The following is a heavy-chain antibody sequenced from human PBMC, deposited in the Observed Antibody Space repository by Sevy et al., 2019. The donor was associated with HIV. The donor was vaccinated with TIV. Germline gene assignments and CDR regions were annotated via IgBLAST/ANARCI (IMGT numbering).Heavy chain of an antibody. CDR1: GFTFTNFW. D-gene: IGHD6-19*01. CDR2: VNNDGSGQ. J-gene: IGHJ4*02. CDR3: ARNSGN. V-gene: IGHV3-7*01. Sequence: GGSLRLSCAASGFTFTNFWMSWVRQAPGKGLEWVANVNNDGSGQKYADSVKGRFIISRDNAKNSLYLQMNSLRTEDSAVSYCARNSGNWGQGTLVTVSS.